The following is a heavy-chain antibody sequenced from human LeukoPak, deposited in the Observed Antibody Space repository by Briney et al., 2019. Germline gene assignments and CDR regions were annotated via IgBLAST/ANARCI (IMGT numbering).Heavy chain of an antibody. D-gene: IGHD3-10*01. J-gene: IGHJ6*03. CDR1: GFSFSSYW. V-gene: IGHV3-74*01. Sequence: GGSLRLSCAASGFSFSSYWMHWVRQAPGKGLVWVSRINSDGSSTRYADSVKGRFTISRDNAKNTLYLQMNSLRAEDTAVYYCVRATLLVRGVDADMDVWGKGTTVTVSS. CDR2: INSDGSST. CDR3: VRATLLVRGVDADMDV.